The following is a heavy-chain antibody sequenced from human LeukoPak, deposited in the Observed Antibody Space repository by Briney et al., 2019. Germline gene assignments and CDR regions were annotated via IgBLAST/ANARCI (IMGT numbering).Heavy chain of an antibody. CDR3: ARDHQMVPLADY. CDR2: ITGSTTTT. J-gene: IGHJ4*02. V-gene: IGHV3-48*04. D-gene: IGHD6-13*01. CDR1: GFTLNNYA. Sequence: PGGSLRLSCAASGFTLNNYAMNWVRQAPGKGLEWVSLITGSTTTTYYADSVKGRFTISRDNAKNSLYLQMNSLRAEDTAVYYCARDHQMVPLADYWGQGTLVTVSS.